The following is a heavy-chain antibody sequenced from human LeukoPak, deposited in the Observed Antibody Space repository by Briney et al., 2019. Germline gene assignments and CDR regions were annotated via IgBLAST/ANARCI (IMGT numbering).Heavy chain of an antibody. CDR1: GFIFTSYE. J-gene: IGHJ4*02. CDR2: ISSSGTTM. D-gene: IGHD3-10*01. V-gene: IGHV3-48*03. CDR3: ARLSMVRGGDFDF. Sequence: QTGGSLRLSYAASGFIFTSYEMEWVRQAPGQGLEWVSYISSSGTTMYYADSVKGRFTISRDNAKSSVYLQMNSLRAEDTAVYYCARLSMVRGGDFDFWGQGTLVTVSS.